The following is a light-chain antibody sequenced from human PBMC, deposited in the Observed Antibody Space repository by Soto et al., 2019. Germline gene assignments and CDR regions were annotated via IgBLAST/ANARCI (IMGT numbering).Light chain of an antibody. V-gene: IGLV2-8*01. CDR2: EVN. J-gene: IGLJ1*01. Sequence: QSVLTQPPSASGSPGQSVAISCTGTSSDFGGYNYVSWYQQHPGKAPKLMIYEVNKRPSGVPDRFSGSKSGNTASLTVSGLQAEDEADYYCSSYAGSSTYVFGGGTKVTVL. CDR3: SSYAGSSTYV. CDR1: SSDFGGYNY.